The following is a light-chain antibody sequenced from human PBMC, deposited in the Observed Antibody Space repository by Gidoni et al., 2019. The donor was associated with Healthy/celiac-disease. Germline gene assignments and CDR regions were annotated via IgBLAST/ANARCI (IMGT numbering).Light chain of an antibody. J-gene: IGKJ2*01. V-gene: IGKV4-1*01. CDR3: QQYYSTSYT. CDR1: QSVLYSSNNKNY. CDR2: WAS. Sequence: DFVMTLSPYSLSVSLCERATINCKSSQSVLYSSNNKNYLAWYQQKPGQPPKLLIYWASTRESGVPDRFSGSGSGTDFTLTISSLQAEDVAVYYCQQYYSTSYTFGQGTKLEIK.